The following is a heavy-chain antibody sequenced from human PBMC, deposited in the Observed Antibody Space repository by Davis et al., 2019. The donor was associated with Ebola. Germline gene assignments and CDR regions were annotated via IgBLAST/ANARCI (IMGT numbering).Heavy chain of an antibody. J-gene: IGHJ5*02. V-gene: IGHV3-23*01. CDR3: AKGGGTSSSDFRRT. D-gene: IGHD6-6*01. CDR2: ISDSGGNT. CDR1: GFTFSSYA. Sequence: GESLKISCAASGFTFSSYAMSWVRQAPGKGLEWVSGISDSGGNTHYADSVKGRFTISRDNSKNTLYLQMNSLRAEDTAVYYCAKGGGTSSSDFRRTWGQGTLVTVSS.